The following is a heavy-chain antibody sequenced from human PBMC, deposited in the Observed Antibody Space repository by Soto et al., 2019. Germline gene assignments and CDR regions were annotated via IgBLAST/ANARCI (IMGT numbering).Heavy chain of an antibody. CDR2: ISGSGGRT. CDR3: ANAHEDYSNYY. J-gene: IGHJ4*02. V-gene: IGHV3-23*01. Sequence: PGGSLRLSCAGSGFIFSSYAMSWVRQAPGKGLEWVSIISGSGGRTYYADSVKGRFTISRDNSKNTLYLHMNNLRAEDTAVYYCANAHEDYSNYYWGQGTLVTVSS. CDR1: GFIFSSYA. D-gene: IGHD4-4*01.